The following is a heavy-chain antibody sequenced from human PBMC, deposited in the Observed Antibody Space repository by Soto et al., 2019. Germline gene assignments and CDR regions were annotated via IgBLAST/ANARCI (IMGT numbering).Heavy chain of an antibody. V-gene: IGHV4-34*01. D-gene: IGHD2-15*01. CDR2: INHSGST. J-gene: IGHJ6*02. CDR3: ARIPVLGYCSGGSCLARRPPYYYYGMDV. CDR1: GGSFSGYY. Sequence: QVQLQQWGAGLLKPSETLSLTCAVYGGSFSGYYWSWIRQPPGKGLEWIGEINHSGSTNYNPSLKSRVTISVDTSKNQFSLKLSSVTAAETAVYYCARIPVLGYCSGGSCLARRPPYYYYGMDVWGQGTTVTVSS.